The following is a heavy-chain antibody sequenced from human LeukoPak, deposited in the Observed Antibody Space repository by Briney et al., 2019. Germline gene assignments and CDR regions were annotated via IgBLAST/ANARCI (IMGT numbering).Heavy chain of an antibody. V-gene: IGHV3-30*18. CDR3: AKGDYEANYYYSIDV. Sequence: GGSLRLSCAASGFTFSSYGMHWVRQAPGKGLEWVAVISYDGSNKYYAHSVKGPFTISRDNSKNTLYLQMNSLRAEDTAVYYCAKGDYEANYYYSIDVWGQGATVTVSS. D-gene: IGHD4-17*01. CDR1: GFTFSSYG. CDR2: ISYDGSNK. J-gene: IGHJ6*02.